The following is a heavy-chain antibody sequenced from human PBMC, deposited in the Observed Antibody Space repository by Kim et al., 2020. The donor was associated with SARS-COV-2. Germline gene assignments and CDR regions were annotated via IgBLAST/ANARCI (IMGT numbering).Heavy chain of an antibody. Sequence: SETLSLTCTVSGGSISSYYWSWIRQPPGKGLEWIGYIYYSGSTNYNPSLKSRVTISVDTSKNQFSLKLSSVTAADTAVYYCARNGASIAAMPGKRNWFDPWGQGTLVTVSS. CDR3: ARNGASIAAMPGKRNWFDP. J-gene: IGHJ5*02. CDR2: IYYSGST. V-gene: IGHV4-59*13. D-gene: IGHD6-6*01. CDR1: GGSISSYY.